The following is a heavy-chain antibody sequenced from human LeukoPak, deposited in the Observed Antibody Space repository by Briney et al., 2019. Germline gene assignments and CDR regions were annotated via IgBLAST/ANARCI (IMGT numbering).Heavy chain of an antibody. CDR1: GGTFSSYA. D-gene: IGHD3-10*01. CDR2: IIPIFGTA. Sequence: SVKVSCKASGGTFSSYAISWVRQALGQGLEWMGGIIPIFGTANYAQKFQGRVTITADESTSTAYMELSSLRSEDTAVYYCARESFGELPHDYWGQGTLVTVSS. V-gene: IGHV1-69*13. CDR3: ARESFGELPHDY. J-gene: IGHJ4*02.